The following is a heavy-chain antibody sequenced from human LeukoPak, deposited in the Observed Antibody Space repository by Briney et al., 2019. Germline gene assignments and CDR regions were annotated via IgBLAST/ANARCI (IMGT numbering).Heavy chain of an antibody. CDR2: ISDSGGCT. CDR3: AKGRSTSWKASYYFDY. J-gene: IGHJ4*02. Sequence: PGGSLRHSRAASCFTFCSHAITWVRQAPGKGLEWGSVISDSGGCTSYADCVKGRSTISRDNSKNMLYLQMNSLSVEDTAVYYCAKGRSTSWKASYYFDYWGQGTQLTVSS. V-gene: IGHV3-23*01. D-gene: IGHD2-2*01. CDR1: CFTFCSHA.